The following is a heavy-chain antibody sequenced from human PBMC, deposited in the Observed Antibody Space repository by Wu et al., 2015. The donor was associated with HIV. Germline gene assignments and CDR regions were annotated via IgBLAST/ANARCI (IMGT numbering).Heavy chain of an antibody. CDR2: INPKNGGT. V-gene: IGHV1-2*02. Sequence: QVQLLQSGPEVKKPGASVKVSCKASGYIFTDYYIHWVRHAPGQRLEWMGWINPKNGGTDYAQIFQGRITMTRDTSINTIYMELSRLRSDDTAVYYCARVFLPRYDSDSSTYYYAWGQGTLVTGLL. CDR1: GYIFTDYY. CDR3: ARVFLPRYDSDSSTYYYA. D-gene: IGHD3-22*01. J-gene: IGHJ5*02.